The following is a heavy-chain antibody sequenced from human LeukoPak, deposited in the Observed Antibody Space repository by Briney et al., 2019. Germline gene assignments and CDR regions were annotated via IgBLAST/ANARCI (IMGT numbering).Heavy chain of an antibody. V-gene: IGHV1-2*04. CDR2: INPNSGGT. CDR3: ARGYSSGWYDRIFDY. D-gene: IGHD6-19*01. J-gene: IGHJ4*02. CDR1: GGTFSSYA. Sequence: ASVKVSCKASGGTFSSYAISWVRQAPGQGLEWMGWINPNSGGTNYAQKFQGWVTMTRDTSISTACMELSRLRSDDTAVYYCARGYSSGWYDRIFDYWGQGTLVTVSS.